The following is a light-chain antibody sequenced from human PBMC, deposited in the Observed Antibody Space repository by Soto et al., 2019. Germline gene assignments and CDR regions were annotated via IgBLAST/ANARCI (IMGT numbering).Light chain of an antibody. Sequence: DIQMTQSPSTLSASVGDRVTITCRASQSISSWLAWYQQKPGKAPNLLIYKASSLQSGVPSRFSGSGSVTEFTLTISSLQPDDFATYYCQQYNSYPYTFGQGTKLEI. CDR3: QQYNSYPYT. J-gene: IGKJ2*01. V-gene: IGKV1-5*03. CDR2: KAS. CDR1: QSISSW.